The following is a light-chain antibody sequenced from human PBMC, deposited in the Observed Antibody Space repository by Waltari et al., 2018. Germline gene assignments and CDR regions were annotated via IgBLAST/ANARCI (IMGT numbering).Light chain of an antibody. J-gene: IGLJ2*01. CDR1: SSDVGDHHY. Sequence: QSALTQIAYVAGSPGQSITISCTGTSSDVGDHHYVSWYQQHPGKLPKLLIYDVISRPSGVSTRFSGSKSGNTASLTISGLQAEDEADYYCSAYTRGVVFGGGTQLTVL. CDR2: DVI. CDR3: SAYTRGVV. V-gene: IGLV2-14*03.